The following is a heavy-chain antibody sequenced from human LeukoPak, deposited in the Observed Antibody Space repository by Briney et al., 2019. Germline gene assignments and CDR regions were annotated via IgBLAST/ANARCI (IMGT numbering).Heavy chain of an antibody. D-gene: IGHD3-22*01. Sequence: GESLKISCKGSGYSFTSYWIGWVRQMPGKGLEWMGIIYPGDSDTRYSPSFQGQVTISADKSISTAYLQWSSLKASDTAMYYCARQKGYYDSSGYFDYWGQGTLVTVSS. CDR1: GYSFTSYW. V-gene: IGHV5-51*01. CDR2: IYPGDSDT. J-gene: IGHJ4*02. CDR3: ARQKGYYDSSGYFDY.